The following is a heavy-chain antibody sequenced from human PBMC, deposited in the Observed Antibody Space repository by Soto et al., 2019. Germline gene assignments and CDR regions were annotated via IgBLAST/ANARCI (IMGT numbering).Heavy chain of an antibody. Sequence: SGPTLVNPTQTLTLTCTFSGFSLSTSGMCVSWIRQPPGKALEWLALIDWDDDKYYSTSLKTRLTISKDTSKNQVVLTMTNMDPVDTATYYCARALRFYGDYSKGYYYYGMDVWGQGTTVTVSS. CDR2: IDWDDDK. CDR1: GFSLSTSGMC. V-gene: IGHV2-70*01. CDR3: ARALRFYGDYSKGYYYYGMDV. J-gene: IGHJ6*02. D-gene: IGHD4-17*01.